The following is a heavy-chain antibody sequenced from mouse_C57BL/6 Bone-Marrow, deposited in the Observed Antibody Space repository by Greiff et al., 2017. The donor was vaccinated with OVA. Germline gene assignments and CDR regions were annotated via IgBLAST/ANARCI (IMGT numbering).Heavy chain of an antibody. CDR1: GYTFTSYW. D-gene: IGHD2-5*01. Sequence: QVQLQQPGAELVKPGASVKLSCKASGYTFTSYWMHWVKQRPGQGLEWIGMIHPNSGSTNYNEKFKSKATLTADKSSSTAYMQLSSLTSEDSAVYFCARSEAYYSNYRYFDVWGTGTTVTVSS. J-gene: IGHJ1*03. CDR2: IHPNSGST. CDR3: ARSEAYYSNYRYFDV. V-gene: IGHV1-64*01.